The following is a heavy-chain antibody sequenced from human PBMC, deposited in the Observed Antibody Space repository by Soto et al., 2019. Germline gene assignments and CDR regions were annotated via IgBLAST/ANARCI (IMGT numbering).Heavy chain of an antibody. CDR1: GFSLSTSGVG. Sequence: QITLKESGPTLVKPTQTLTLTCTFSGFSLSTSGVGVGWTRQPPGKALEWLALIYCDDDKRYAPSLKSRLTITKDTSKNQVVLTMTNMDPVDTGTYYCAHVETTVTKVWGQGTLVTVSS. CDR2: IYCDDDK. J-gene: IGHJ4*02. V-gene: IGHV2-5*05. D-gene: IGHD4-17*01. CDR3: AHVETTVTKV.